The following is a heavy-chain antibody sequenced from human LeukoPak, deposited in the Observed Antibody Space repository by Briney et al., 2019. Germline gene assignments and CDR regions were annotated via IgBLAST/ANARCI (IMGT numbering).Heavy chain of an antibody. CDR3: ARVKGSRDGYRFDY. CDR1: GVSIISSDYH. V-gene: IGHV4-39*07. D-gene: IGHD5-24*01. J-gene: IGHJ4*02. Sequence: PSETLSLTCTVSGVSIISSDYHWGWVRQPPGKGLEWIGTISYSGNTNYNPSLKSRVTISVDTSKNQFSLKLSSVTAADTAVYYCARVKGSRDGYRFDYWGQGTLVTVSS. CDR2: ISYSGNT.